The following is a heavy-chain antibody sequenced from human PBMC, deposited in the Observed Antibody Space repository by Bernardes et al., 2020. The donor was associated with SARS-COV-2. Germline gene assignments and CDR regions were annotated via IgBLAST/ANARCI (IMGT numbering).Heavy chain of an antibody. CDR2: VYKSGNA. CDR1: GFIVTDNY. J-gene: IGHJ4*02. Sequence: GSLRLSCAASGFIVTDNYMTWVRQAPGKGLEWVSTVYKSGNAYYADAVKGRFTISRDTSKNILFLQMNSLRADDTAVYFCARGLTYYYDTSGYDYWGQGTLVTVSS. D-gene: IGHD3-22*01. CDR3: ARGLTYYYDTSGYDY. V-gene: IGHV3-53*01.